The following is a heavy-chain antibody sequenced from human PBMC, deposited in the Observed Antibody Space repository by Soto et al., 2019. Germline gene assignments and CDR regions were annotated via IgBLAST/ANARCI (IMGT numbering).Heavy chain of an antibody. CDR2: IIPIFGTA. Sequence: ASVKVSCKASGGTFSSYAISWVRQAPGQGLEWMGGIIPIFGTANYAQKFQGRVTITADKSTSTAYMELSSLRSEDTAVYYSAREHGGYDYYYYGMDVWGQGTTVTVSS. J-gene: IGHJ6*02. D-gene: IGHD3-16*01. CDR3: AREHGGYDYYYYGMDV. CDR1: GGTFSSYA. V-gene: IGHV1-69*06.